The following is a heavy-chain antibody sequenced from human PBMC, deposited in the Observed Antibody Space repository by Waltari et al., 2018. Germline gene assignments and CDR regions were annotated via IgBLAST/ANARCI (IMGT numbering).Heavy chain of an antibody. V-gene: IGHV3-74*03. D-gene: IGHD3-10*01. Sequence: EEQLLESGGGLVQPGASLRLSCAASGFRFSHYWMNWVRQAQGKGLVWVARISNDETTLTYADSVKGRFTISRDNAKNTVYLQMKRLRADDTAVYYCARLAPRTYRSPVPGRHYYYGMDVWGQGTTVTVSS. CDR1: GFRFSHYW. CDR3: ARLAPRTYRSPVPGRHYYYGMDV. J-gene: IGHJ6*02. CDR2: ISNDETTL.